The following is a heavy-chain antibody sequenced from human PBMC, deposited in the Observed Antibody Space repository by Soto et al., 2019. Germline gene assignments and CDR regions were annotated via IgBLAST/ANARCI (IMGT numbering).Heavy chain of an antibody. CDR3: ARGCTNCVCYNYGMDV. J-gene: IGHJ6*02. D-gene: IGHD2-8*01. V-gene: IGHV1-69*13. CDR1: GGTFSSYA. Sequence: SVKVSCKASGGTFSSYAISWVRQAPGQGLEWMGGIIPIFGTANYAQKFQGRVTITADESTSTAYMELSSLRSEDTAVYYCARGCTNCVCYNYGMDVWGQGTTVTVSS. CDR2: IIPIFGTA.